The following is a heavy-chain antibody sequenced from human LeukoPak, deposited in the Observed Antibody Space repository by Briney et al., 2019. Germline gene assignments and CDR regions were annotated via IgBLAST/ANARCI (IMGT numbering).Heavy chain of an antibody. V-gene: IGHV3-7*01. CDR3: LRSGGY. J-gene: IGHJ4*02. CDR2: IKPDGSEK. D-gene: IGHD1-26*01. Sequence: RGSLRLSCAASGFTVSSNYMSWVRQAPGKGLEWVANIKPDGSEKYFVDSVKGRFTIPRDNAKNSLYLQMNSLRAEDTAVYYCLRSGGYWGQGTPVTVSS. CDR1: GFTVSSNY.